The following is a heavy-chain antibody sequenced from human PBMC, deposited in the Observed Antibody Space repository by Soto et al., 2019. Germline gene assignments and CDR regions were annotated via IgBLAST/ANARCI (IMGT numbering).Heavy chain of an antibody. D-gene: IGHD5-18*01. J-gene: IGHJ6*02. CDR3: AREVGYSPYGMDV. CDR1: GLNFSSYS. V-gene: IGHV3-21*01. Sequence: GGSLSLSCAASGLNFSSYSMNWVRQAPGKGLEWVSSISSSSYIYYADSVKGRFTISRDNAKNSLYLQMNSLRAEDTAVYYRAREVGYSPYGMDVWGQGTTVTVS. CDR2: ISSSSYI.